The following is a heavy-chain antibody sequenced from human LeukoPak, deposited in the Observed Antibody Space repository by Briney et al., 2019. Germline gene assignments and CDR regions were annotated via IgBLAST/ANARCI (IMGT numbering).Heavy chain of an antibody. CDR1: GGTFSSYA. D-gene: IGHD3-3*01. Sequence: WASVKVSCTASGGTFSSYAISWVRQAPGQGLEWMGGIIPIFGTANYAQKFQGRVTITADESTSTAYMELSSLRSEDTAVYYCARGTRAIFGVVIHYYYYGMDVWGQGTTVTVSS. J-gene: IGHJ6*02. V-gene: IGHV1-69*13. CDR2: IIPIFGTA. CDR3: ARGTRAIFGVVIHYYYYGMDV.